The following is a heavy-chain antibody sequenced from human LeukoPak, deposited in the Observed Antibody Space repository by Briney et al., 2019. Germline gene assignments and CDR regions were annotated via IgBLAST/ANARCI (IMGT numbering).Heavy chain of an antibody. J-gene: IGHJ3*02. CDR2: INHSGST. CDR1: GGSFSGYY. V-gene: IGHV4-34*01. D-gene: IGHD3-22*01. CDR3: ARTDEPRRYYDSSGYFLLHAFDI. Sequence: PSETQSLTCAVYGGSFSGYYWSWIRPPPGKGLEWIGEINHSGSTNYNPSLKSRVTISVDTSKNQFSLKLSSVTAADTAVYYCARTDEPRRYYDSSGYFLLHAFDIWGQGTMVTVSS.